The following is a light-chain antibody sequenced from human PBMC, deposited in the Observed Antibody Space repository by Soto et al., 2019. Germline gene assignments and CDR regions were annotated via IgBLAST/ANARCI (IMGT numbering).Light chain of an antibody. CDR1: QGISRW. Sequence: QINPSPSHPSATVGDRVTITCRASQGISRWLAWYQQKPGKAPNLLIYDASSLESGVPSRFSGSGSGTEFTLTISSLQPDDFATYYCQQYNSYSFTFGGGTEVEIK. CDR3: QQYNSYSFT. J-gene: IGKJ4*01. V-gene: IGKV1-5*01. CDR2: DAS.